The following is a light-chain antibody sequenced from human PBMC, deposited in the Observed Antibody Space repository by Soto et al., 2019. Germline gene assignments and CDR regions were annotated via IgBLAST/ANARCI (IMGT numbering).Light chain of an antibody. V-gene: IGKV1-17*01. CDR1: QGIRND. Sequence: DIKLTQSPSSLSASVGDRVSFSCRASQGIRNDLAWFQQKAGKAPRSMIYGASSLQSGVPNRFSGSGSGTECNLTIDSLQPEDFAVYYCLQYNDYPRTFGQGTKVDIK. J-gene: IGKJ1*01. CDR3: LQYNDYPRT. CDR2: GAS.